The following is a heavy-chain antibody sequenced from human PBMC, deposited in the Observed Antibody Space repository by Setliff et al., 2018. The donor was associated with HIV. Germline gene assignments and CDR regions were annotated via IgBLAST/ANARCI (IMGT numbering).Heavy chain of an antibody. CDR3: ARGKVFSGHYYYYYYMDV. J-gene: IGHJ6*03. CDR2: IYNSGGT. Sequence: SETLSLTCTVSGGSISSSNYYWGWIRQPPGKGLEWIGSIYNSGGTYYNPSLHGRVTISVDTSKNQFSLRLSSVTAADTAVYFCARGKVFSGHYYYYYYMDVWGKGTTVTVSS. D-gene: IGHD2-8*02. V-gene: IGHV4-39*01. CDR1: GGSISSSNYY.